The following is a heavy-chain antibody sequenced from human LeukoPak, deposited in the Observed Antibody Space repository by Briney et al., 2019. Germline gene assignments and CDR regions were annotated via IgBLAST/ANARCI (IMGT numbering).Heavy chain of an antibody. V-gene: IGHV4-34*01. CDR1: GLSFSGYY. CDR2: INHSGST. CDR3: AISYCSSTSCYFPRKRGFDP. D-gene: IGHD2-2*01. J-gene: IGHJ5*02. Sequence: SETLSLTCAVYGLSFSGYYWSWLRQPPGKGLEWIGEINHSGSTNYNPSLKSRVTISVDTSKTPFSLKLSSVPAADTAVYSCAISYCSSTSCYFPRKRGFDPWGQGTLVTVSS.